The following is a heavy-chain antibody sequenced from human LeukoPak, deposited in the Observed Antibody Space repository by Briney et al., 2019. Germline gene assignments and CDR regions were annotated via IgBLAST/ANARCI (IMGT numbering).Heavy chain of an antibody. CDR3: ARDPTWGIHNYYGSGTTYDKGGSYFDY. Sequence: PGGSLRLSCAASGFTFDDYGMSWVRQAPGKGLEWVSGINWNGGSTGYADSVKGRFTISRDNAKNSLYLQMNSLRAEDTALYYCARDPTWGIHNYYGSGTTYDKGGSYFDYWGQGTLVTVSS. V-gene: IGHV3-20*04. CDR1: GFTFDDYG. CDR2: INWNGGST. J-gene: IGHJ4*02. D-gene: IGHD3-10*01.